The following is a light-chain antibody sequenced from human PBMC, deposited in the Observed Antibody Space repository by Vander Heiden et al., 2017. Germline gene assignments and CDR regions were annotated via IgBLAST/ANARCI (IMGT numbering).Light chain of an antibody. Sequence: QSALTQPASVSGSPGQSITISCTGTSSDVGAYNFVSWYQQYPGKAPKLMIYDVSNRPSGVSNRFSGSKSGNTASLTISGLQAEDEADYYCTSYTSSSAWVLGGGTKLTVL. V-gene: IGLV2-14*01. CDR3: TSYTSSSAWV. J-gene: IGLJ3*02. CDR1: SSDVGAYNF. CDR2: DVS.